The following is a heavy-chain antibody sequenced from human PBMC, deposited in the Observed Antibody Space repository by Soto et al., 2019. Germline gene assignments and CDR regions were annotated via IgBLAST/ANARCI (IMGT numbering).Heavy chain of an antibody. CDR3: AARIAAAGYYYYYGMDV. CDR2: MNPNSGNT. J-gene: IGHJ6*02. CDR1: GGTFSSYT. Sequence: ASVKASCKASGGTFSSYTINWVRQATGKGLEWMGWMNPNSGNTGYAQKFQGRVTMTRNTSISTAYMELSSLRSEDTAVHYCAARIAAAGYYYYYGMDVWGQGTTVTVSS. D-gene: IGHD6-13*01. V-gene: IGHV1-8*02.